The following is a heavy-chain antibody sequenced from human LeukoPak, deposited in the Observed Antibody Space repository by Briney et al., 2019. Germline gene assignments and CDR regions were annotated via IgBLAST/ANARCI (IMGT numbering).Heavy chain of an antibody. Sequence: SETLSLTCAVYGGSFSGYYWSWIRQPPGKGLEWIGEINHSGSTNYNPSLKSRVTISVDTSKNQFSLKLSSVTAADTAVYYCGGNHWYYDIYYYYYMDVWGKGTTVTISS. V-gene: IGHV4-34*01. D-gene: IGHD3-22*01. CDR3: GGNHWYYDIYYYYYMDV. J-gene: IGHJ6*03. CDR1: GGSFSGYY. CDR2: INHSGST.